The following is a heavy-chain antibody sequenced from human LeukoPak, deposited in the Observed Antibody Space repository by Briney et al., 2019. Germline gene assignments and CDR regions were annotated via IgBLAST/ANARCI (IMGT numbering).Heavy chain of an antibody. CDR1: GFTFSDYY. CDR3: ARNRELSLSFDS. J-gene: IGHJ4*02. D-gene: IGHD3-16*02. CDR2: ISSSGSTI. V-gene: IGHV3-11*04. Sequence: GGSLRLSCAASGFTFSDYYMSGIRQAPGEGLEWVSYISSSGSTIYYADSVKSRFTISRDNAKNSLYLQMNTVRGEDTAVYYCARNRELSLSFDSWGQGTLVTVSS.